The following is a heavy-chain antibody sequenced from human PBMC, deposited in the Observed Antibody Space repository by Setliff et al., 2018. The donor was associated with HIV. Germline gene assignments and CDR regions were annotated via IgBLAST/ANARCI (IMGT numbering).Heavy chain of an antibody. V-gene: IGHV4-4*07. Sequence: PSETLSLPCTVSNNSIRSSYWSWIRQPVGKGLEWIGRIHTLGGTKYNSSLESRVTMALDTSRNQFSLKLSSVTAADTAVYYCAREFVSIMITFGGVIVSYFDYWGQGTLVTVSS. CDR3: AREFVSIMITFGGVIVSYFDY. CDR1: NNSIRSSY. D-gene: IGHD3-16*02. CDR2: IHTLGGT. J-gene: IGHJ4*02.